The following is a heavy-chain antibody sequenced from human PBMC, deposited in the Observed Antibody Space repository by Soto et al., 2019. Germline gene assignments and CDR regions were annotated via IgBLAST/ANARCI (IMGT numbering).Heavy chain of an antibody. J-gene: IGHJ4*02. V-gene: IGHV3-23*01. CDR3: AKAILSSVGASRTFFDY. CDR2: IGGSGGST. Sequence: PGGSLRLSCAASGFTFSNYAMSWVRQAPGKGLEWVSAIGGSGGSTYYADSVKGRFTISRDNSKNTPYLQMNSLRAEDTAVYYCAKAILSSVGASRTFFDYWGQGTLVTVSS. CDR1: GFTFSNYA. D-gene: IGHD1-26*01.